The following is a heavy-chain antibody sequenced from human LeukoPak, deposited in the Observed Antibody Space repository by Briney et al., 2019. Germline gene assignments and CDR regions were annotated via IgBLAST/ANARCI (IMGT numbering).Heavy chain of an antibody. V-gene: IGHV4-38-2*02. CDR2: IYHSGST. CDR3: ARYYDSSGYTD. CDR1: GYSISSGYY. J-gene: IGHJ4*02. Sequence: SETLSLTCTVSGYSISSGYYWGWIRQPPGKGLEWIGSIYHSGSTNYNPSLKSRVTISVDTSKNQFSLKLSSVTAADTAVYYCARYYDSSGYTDWGQGTLVTVSS. D-gene: IGHD3-22*01.